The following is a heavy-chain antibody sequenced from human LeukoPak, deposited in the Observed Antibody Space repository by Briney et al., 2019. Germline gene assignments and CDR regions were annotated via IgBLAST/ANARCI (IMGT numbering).Heavy chain of an antibody. V-gene: IGHV3-30*02. CDR1: GFTFSYYG. Sequence: GGSLRLSCAASGFTFSYYGMHWVRQAPDKGLEWVAFLQNHGGDIHYADSVEGRFTISRDNSKNTPYLQMNSLRAEDTAVYYCAKDGTDYFDYWGQGTLVTVSS. CDR3: AKDGTDYFDY. CDR2: LQNHGGDI. J-gene: IGHJ4*02. D-gene: IGHD6-13*01.